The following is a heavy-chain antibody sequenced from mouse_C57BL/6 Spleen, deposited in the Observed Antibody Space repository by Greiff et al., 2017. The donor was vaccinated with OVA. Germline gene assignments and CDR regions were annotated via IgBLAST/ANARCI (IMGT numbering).Heavy chain of an antibody. Sequence: VQLQQPGAELVMPGASVKLSCKASGYTFTSYWMHWVKQRPGQGLEWIGEIEPSDSYTNYNQKLKGKSTLTVDKSSSTAYMQISSLTSEASAVYYCARSYYYGSNHWYFDVWGTGTTVTVSS. V-gene: IGHV1-69*01. J-gene: IGHJ1*03. CDR2: IEPSDSYT. CDR3: ARSYYYGSNHWYFDV. D-gene: IGHD1-1*01. CDR1: GYTFTSYW.